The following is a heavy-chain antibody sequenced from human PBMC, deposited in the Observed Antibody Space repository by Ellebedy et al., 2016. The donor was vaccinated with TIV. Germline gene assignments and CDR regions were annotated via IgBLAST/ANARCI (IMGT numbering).Heavy chain of an antibody. Sequence: SETLSLXCTVSGGSISSYYWSWIRQPPGKGLEWIGYIYYSGSTNYNPSLKSRVTISVDTSKNQFSLKLSSVTAADTAVYYCARVQHGSGSRIDYWGQGTLVTVSS. D-gene: IGHD3-10*01. V-gene: IGHV4-59*01. CDR3: ARVQHGSGSRIDY. CDR1: GGSISSYY. J-gene: IGHJ4*02. CDR2: IYYSGST.